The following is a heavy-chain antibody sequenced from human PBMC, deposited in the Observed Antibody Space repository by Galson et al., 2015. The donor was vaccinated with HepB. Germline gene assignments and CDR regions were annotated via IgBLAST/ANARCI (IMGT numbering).Heavy chain of an antibody. CDR1: GGSISSSSYY. Sequence: SETLSLTCTVSGGSISSSSYYWGWIRQPPGKGLEWIGSIYYSGSTYYNPSLKSRVTISVDTSKNQFSLKLSSVTAADTAVYYCARPGFSGGYGMDAWGQGTTVTVSS. V-gene: IGHV4-39*01. CDR3: ARPGFSGGYGMDA. J-gene: IGHJ6*02. CDR2: IYYSGST. D-gene: IGHD3-10*01.